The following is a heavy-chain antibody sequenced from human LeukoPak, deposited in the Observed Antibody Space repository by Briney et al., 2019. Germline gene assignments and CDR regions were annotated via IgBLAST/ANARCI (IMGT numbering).Heavy chain of an antibody. CDR1: GYTFTSYD. CDR2: MNPNSGNT. CDR3: ARAREILGQLLWFGELLSGMDV. D-gene: IGHD3-10*01. Sequence: ASVKVSCKASGYTFTSYDINWVRQATGQGLEWMGWMNPNSGNTGYAQKFQGRVTITRNTSISTAYMELSSLRSEDTAVYYCARAREILGQLLWFGELLSGMDVWGQGTTVTVSS. J-gene: IGHJ6*02. V-gene: IGHV1-8*03.